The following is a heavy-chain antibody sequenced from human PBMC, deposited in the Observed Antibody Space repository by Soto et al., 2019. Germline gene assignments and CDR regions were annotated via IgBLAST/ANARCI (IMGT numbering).Heavy chain of an antibody. J-gene: IGHJ4*02. CDR1: GFTVSSNY. Sequence: GESLKISCAASGFTVSSNYMSWVRQAPGKGLEWVSVIYSGGSTYYADSVKGRFTISRDNSKNTLYLQLNSLRAEDTAVYYCAREVIAAAGKHYDYWGQGTLVTVSS. D-gene: IGHD6-13*01. CDR2: IYSGGST. CDR3: AREVIAAAGKHYDY. V-gene: IGHV3-66*01.